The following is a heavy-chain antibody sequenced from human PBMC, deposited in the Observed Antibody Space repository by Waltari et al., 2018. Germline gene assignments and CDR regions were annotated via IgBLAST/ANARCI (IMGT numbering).Heavy chain of an antibody. V-gene: IGHV1-2*02. J-gene: IGHJ4*02. Sequence: QVQLVQSGAEVKKPGASVKVSCKASGYTFTGYYMHWVRPAPGQGLEWMGWINPNSGGTNYAQKFQGRVTMTRDTSISTAYMELSRLRSDDTAVYYCARDRHSGSYYQRYYFDYWGQGTLVTVSS. CDR1: GYTFTGYY. D-gene: IGHD1-26*01. CDR2: INPNSGGT. CDR3: ARDRHSGSYYQRYYFDY.